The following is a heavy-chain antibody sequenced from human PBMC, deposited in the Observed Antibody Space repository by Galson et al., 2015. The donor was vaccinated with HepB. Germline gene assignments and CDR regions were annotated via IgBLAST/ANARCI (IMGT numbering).Heavy chain of an antibody. D-gene: IGHD1-26*01. CDR1: GGSISSGSYY. CDR2: IYTSGST. J-gene: IGHJ4*02. Sequence: TLSLTCTVSGGSISSGSYYWSWIRQPAGKGLEWIGRIYTSGSTNYNPSLKSRVTMSVDTSKNQFSLKLSSVTAADTAVYYCARDLSIVGAITGAFDYWGQGTLVTVSS. V-gene: IGHV4-61*02. CDR3: ARDLSIVGAITGAFDY.